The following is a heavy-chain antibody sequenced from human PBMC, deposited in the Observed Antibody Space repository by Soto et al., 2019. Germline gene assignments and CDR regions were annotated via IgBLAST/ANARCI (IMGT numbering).Heavy chain of an antibody. CDR1: GVSISSYY. V-gene: IGHV4-59*01. D-gene: IGHD1-7*01. J-gene: IGHJ6*02. CDR3: ARVGTGTTYRDYYYYGMDV. Sequence: QVQLQESGPGLVKPSETLSLTCTVSGVSISSYYWSWIRQPPGKGLEWIGYIYYSGNTNYNPSLKSRVTISVDTSKNQFSLKLSSVTAADTAVYYCARVGTGTTYRDYYYYGMDVWVQGTTVTVSS. CDR2: IYYSGNT.